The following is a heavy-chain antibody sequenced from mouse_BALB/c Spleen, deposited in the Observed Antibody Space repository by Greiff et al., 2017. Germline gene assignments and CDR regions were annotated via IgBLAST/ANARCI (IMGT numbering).Heavy chain of an antibody. D-gene: IGHD2-14*01. CDR2: IWAGGST. CDR1: GFSLTSYG. V-gene: IGHV2-9*02. J-gene: IGHJ1*01. CDR3: ARVYDVGNWYFDV. Sequence: VMLVESGPGLVAPSQSLSITCTVSGFSLTSYGVHWVRQPPGKGLEWLGVIWAGGSTNYNSALMSRLSISKDNSKSQVFLKMNSLQTDDTAMYYCARVYDVGNWYFDVWGAGTTVTVSS.